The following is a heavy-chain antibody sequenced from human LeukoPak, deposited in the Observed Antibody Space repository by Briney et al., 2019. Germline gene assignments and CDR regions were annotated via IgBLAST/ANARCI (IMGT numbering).Heavy chain of an antibody. D-gene: IGHD2-15*01. V-gene: IGHV3-30*02. J-gene: IGHJ4*02. CDR3: AKTGPSYCSGGSCYPYYFDY. Sequence: QPGGSLRLSCAASGFTFSSYGMHWVRQAPGKGLEWAAFIRYDGSNKYYADSVKGRFTISRDNSKNTLYLQMNSLRAEDTAVYYCAKTGPSYCSGGSCYPYYFDYWGQGTLVTVSS. CDR1: GFTFSSYG. CDR2: IRYDGSNK.